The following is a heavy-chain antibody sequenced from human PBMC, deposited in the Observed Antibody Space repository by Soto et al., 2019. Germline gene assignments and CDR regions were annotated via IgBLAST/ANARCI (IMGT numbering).Heavy chain of an antibody. D-gene: IGHD3-10*01. Sequence: GGSLRLSCAASGFTFSSYGMHWVRQAPGKGLEWVAVISYDGSNKYYADSVKGRFTISRDNSKNTLYLQMNSLRAEDTAVYYCAKTHYGSGSYYNVGAGPYYYYYMDVWGKGTTVTVSS. CDR3: AKTHYGSGSYYNVGAGPYYYYYMDV. J-gene: IGHJ6*03. CDR1: GFTFSSYG. V-gene: IGHV3-30*18. CDR2: ISYDGSNK.